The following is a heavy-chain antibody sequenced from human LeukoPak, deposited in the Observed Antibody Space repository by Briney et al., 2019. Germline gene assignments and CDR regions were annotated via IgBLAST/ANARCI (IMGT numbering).Heavy chain of an antibody. Sequence: ASVKVSCKASGYTFTGYYIHWVRQAPGQGLEWMGWLNPNSGGTKYAQKFQGRVTMTRDTSISTAHMELSSLRSDDTAVYYCARDSSGSFGDYWGQGTLVAVSS. CDR1: GYTFTGYY. D-gene: IGHD6-19*01. CDR2: LNPNSGGT. CDR3: ARDSSGSFGDY. J-gene: IGHJ4*01. V-gene: IGHV1-2*02.